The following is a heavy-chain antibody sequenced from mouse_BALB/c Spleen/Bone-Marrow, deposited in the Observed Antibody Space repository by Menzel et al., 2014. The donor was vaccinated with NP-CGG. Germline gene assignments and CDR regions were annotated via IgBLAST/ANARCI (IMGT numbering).Heavy chain of an antibody. Sequence: QVHVKQSGPELVKPGASVKMSCKASGYTFTDYVITWVKQRTGQGLEWIGEIYPGSGSTYYNEKFKGKATLTADKSSNTACMQLGSLTSEDSAVYFCARLDGNYRYAMDYWGQGTSVTVSS. CDR1: GYTFTDYV. D-gene: IGHD2-1*01. J-gene: IGHJ4*01. CDR2: IYPGSGST. V-gene: IGHV1-77*01. CDR3: ARLDGNYRYAMDY.